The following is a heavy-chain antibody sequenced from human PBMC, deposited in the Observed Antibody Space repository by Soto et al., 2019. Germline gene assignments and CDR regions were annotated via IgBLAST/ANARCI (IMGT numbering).Heavy chain of an antibody. J-gene: IGHJ4*02. D-gene: IGHD3-3*01. Sequence: QITLNESGRTVVRPTETLTLTCRFSGFSLTTSGVGVGWIRQSPGKAPEWLALIYWDDDKRYSASLKSRLTITKETSKNPVVLTVSDLDPTDTATYYCAHRVLRTVFGLVTTTAIYFDFWGQGTPVAVSS. CDR2: IYWDDDK. CDR3: AHRVLRTVFGLVTTTAIYFDF. V-gene: IGHV2-5*02. CDR1: GFSLTTSGVG.